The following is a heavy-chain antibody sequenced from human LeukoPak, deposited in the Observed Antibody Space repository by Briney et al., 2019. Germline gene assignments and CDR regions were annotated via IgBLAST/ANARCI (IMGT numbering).Heavy chain of an antibody. D-gene: IGHD7-27*01. CDR2: ISSSSSYI. J-gene: IGHJ4*02. Sequence: PGGSLRLSCAAPGFTFSSYSMNWVRQAPGKGLEWVSSISSSSSYIYYADSVKGRFTISRDNAKNSLYLQMNSLRAEDTAVYYCARDAELGGFDYWGQGTLVTVSS. CDR1: GFTFSSYS. V-gene: IGHV3-21*01. CDR3: ARDAELGGFDY.